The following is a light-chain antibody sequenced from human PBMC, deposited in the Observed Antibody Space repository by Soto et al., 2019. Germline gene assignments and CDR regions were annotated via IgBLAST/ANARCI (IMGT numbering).Light chain of an antibody. CDR1: QSVSSSY. V-gene: IGKV3-20*01. CDR3: QQYGRTPYT. J-gene: IGKJ2*01. Sequence: EIVLTQSPGTLSLSPGERATLSCRASQSVSSSYLAWYQHKPGQAPRLLIYGASSRATGIPDRFSGSWSGTDFTLTISRLETEDFAVYYCQQYGRTPYTFGQGTKLEIK. CDR2: GAS.